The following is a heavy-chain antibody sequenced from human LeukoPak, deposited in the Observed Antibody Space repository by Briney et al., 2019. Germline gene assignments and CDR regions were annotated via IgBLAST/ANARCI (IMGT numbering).Heavy chain of an antibody. CDR2: IYSGGST. V-gene: IGHV3-53*04. Sequence: PGGSLRLSCAASGLTVSSNYMSWVRQAPGKGLEWVSVIYSGGSTYYADSVKGRFTISRHNSKNTLYLQMNSLRAEDTAVYFCAKRGVVIRVILVGFHKEAYYFDSWGQGALVTVSS. J-gene: IGHJ4*02. CDR3: AKRGVVIRVILVGFHKEAYYFDS. D-gene: IGHD3-22*01. CDR1: GLTVSSNY.